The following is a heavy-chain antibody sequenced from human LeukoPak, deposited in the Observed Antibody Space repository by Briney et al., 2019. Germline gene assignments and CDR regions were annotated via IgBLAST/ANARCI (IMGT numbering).Heavy chain of an antibody. CDR3: ARDLCSGGSCYLDY. J-gene: IGHJ4*02. D-gene: IGHD2-15*01. CDR1: GFIFSRYG. Sequence: RRSLRLSCAASGFIFSRYGMHWVRQAPGKGLEWVAVIWYDGNNKYYADSVKGRFTISRDNSKNTLSLQMNSLRAEDTAVYYCARDLCSGGSCYLDYWGQGTLVTVSS. V-gene: IGHV3-33*01. CDR2: IWYDGNNK.